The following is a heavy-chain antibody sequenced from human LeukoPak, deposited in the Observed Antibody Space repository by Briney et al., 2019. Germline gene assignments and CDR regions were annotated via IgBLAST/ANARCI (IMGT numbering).Heavy chain of an antibody. CDR3: ARGNYDFWSGSLENYFDY. D-gene: IGHD3-3*01. V-gene: IGHV3-48*01. CDR1: EFTFSRYG. J-gene: IGHJ4*02. Sequence: GGSLRLSCAASEFTFSRYGMHWVRQAPGKGLEWVSYISSSSSTIYYADSVKGRLTISRDNAKNSLYLQMNSLRAEDTAVYYCARGNYDFWSGSLENYFDYWGQGTLVTVSS. CDR2: ISSSSSTI.